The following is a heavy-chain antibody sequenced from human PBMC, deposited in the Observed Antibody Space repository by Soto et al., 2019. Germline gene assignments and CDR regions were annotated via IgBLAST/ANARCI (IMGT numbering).Heavy chain of an antibody. J-gene: IGHJ4*02. CDR1: GGSFSGYY. CDR2: INHSGST. Sequence: QVQLQQWGAGLLKTSETLSLTCAVYGGSFSGYYWSWIRQPPGKGLEWIGEINHSGSTNYNPSLRSRVPLSVGTSRNQCSRTLSSVTAADTAVYYCARAEHLWLRGYFDYWGQGTMVTVSS. CDR3: ARAEHLWLRGYFDY. V-gene: IGHV4-34*01. D-gene: IGHD5-18*01.